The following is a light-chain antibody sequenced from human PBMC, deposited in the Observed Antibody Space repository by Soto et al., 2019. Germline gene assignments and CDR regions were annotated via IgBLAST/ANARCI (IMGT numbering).Light chain of an antibody. CDR2: DVS. CDR1: RSDVGDYNY. J-gene: IGLJ2*01. V-gene: IGLV2-14*01. Sequence: QSALTQPASVSGSPGQSITISCTGTRSDVGDYNYVSWYKQKPGKAPKLVIYDVSHRPSGVSDRFFGSKSGNTASLIISGLQAEDEADYYCFSYSTSRARIFGGGTKVTVL. CDR3: FSYSTSRARI.